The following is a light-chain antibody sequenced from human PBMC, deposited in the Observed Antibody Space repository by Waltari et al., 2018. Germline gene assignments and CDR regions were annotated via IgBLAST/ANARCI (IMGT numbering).Light chain of an antibody. J-gene: IGLJ1*01. CDR1: RSNIGSNS. V-gene: IGLV1-47*01. CDR2: MSD. CDR3: AAWDDSLSGFYV. Sequence: QSVLTQPPSASGNPGQSVTISCSGRRSNIGSNSVYWYQHLPGTAPKLLIYMSDQRPSGVPDRFFGSKSGTSASLAISGLRSEDEADYYCAAWDDSLSGFYVFGTGTKVTVL.